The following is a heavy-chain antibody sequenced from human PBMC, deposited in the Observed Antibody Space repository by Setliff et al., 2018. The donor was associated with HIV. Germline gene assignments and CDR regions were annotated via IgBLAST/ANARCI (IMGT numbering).Heavy chain of an antibody. J-gene: IGHJ4*02. CDR3: ARLVVITTNFDY. CDR2: IYWSGLT. CDR1: SGSVSRSDYY. D-gene: IGHD3-22*01. Sequence: SETLSLTCTVSSGSVSRSDYYWGWIRQTPGKGLEWIGSIYWSGLTFYNPSLKSRVTISVDTSKNQFSLKLSSVTAADTAVYYCARLVVITTNFDYWGQGTLVTVSS. V-gene: IGHV4-39*01.